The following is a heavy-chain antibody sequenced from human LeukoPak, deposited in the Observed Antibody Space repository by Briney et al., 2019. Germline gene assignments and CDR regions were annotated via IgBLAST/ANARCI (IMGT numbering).Heavy chain of an antibody. CDR1: GYTFTNFF. V-gene: IGHV1-2*02. Sequence: ASVRVSCKASGYTFTNFFIHWVRQAPGQGLEWMGWLNPKNGDTKYAQSFQGRVTMTRDTSINTVYMELRGLTSDDTAVYYCTRDEAVYNSVWKQTNWFDPRGQGTLVTVSS. CDR2: LNPKNGDT. CDR3: TRDEAVYNSVWKQTNWFDP. D-gene: IGHD6-19*01. J-gene: IGHJ5*02.